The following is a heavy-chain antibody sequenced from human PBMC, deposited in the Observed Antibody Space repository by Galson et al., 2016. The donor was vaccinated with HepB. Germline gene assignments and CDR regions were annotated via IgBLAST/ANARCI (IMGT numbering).Heavy chain of an antibody. Sequence: CAISGDSVSGNGAAAWNWFRQSPSRGLEWLGRTYYRSKWYYEYALSVTSRITISPDTSKNQFSLQLNSVTPEDAAVYFLASGTRNAFDYWGQGTLVTVSS. CDR3: ASGTRNAFDY. V-gene: IGHV6-1*01. J-gene: IGHJ4*02. D-gene: IGHD1-14*01. CDR1: GDSVSGNGAAA. CDR2: TYYRSKWYY.